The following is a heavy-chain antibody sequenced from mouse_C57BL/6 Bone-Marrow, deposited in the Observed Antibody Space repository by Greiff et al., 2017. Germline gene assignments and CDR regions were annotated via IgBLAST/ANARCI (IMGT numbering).Heavy chain of an antibody. CDR1: GFNIKDDY. D-gene: IGHD1-1*01. V-gene: IGHV14-4*01. Sequence: EVQLQQSGAELVRPGASVKLSCTASGFNIKDDYMHWVKQRPEQGLEWIGWIDPENGDTEYASKFQGKATITADTSSNTAYLQLSSLTSEDTAVYYCTTGHYYYWGQGTTRTVSA. J-gene: IGHJ2*01. CDR3: TTGHYYY. CDR2: IDPENGDT.